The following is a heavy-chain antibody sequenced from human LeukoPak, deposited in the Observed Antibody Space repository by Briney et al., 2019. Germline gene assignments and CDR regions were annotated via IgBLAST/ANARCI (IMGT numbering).Heavy chain of an antibody. J-gene: IGHJ6*02. CDR1: GGSFSGYY. Sequence: SETLSLTCAVYGGSFSGYYWSWIRQPPGKGLEWIGEINHSGSTNYNPSLKSRVTISVDTSKNQFSLKLSSVTAADTAVYYCARDRMYYDSSGYYSFDYYYYYGMDVWGQGTTVTVSS. V-gene: IGHV4-34*01. CDR2: INHSGST. CDR3: ARDRMYYDSSGYYSFDYYYYYGMDV. D-gene: IGHD3-22*01.